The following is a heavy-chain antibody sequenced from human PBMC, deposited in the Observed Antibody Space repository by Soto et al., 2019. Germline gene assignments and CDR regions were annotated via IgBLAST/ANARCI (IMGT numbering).Heavy chain of an antibody. D-gene: IGHD7-27*01. V-gene: IGHV4-59*12. CDR1: AGSFSGYD. CDR3: ARARTGAHYYYYYMDV. Sequence: PSETLSLTCTVSAGSFSGYDWSWIRQSPGKGLEWIGFISFSGNTDYNSSLKRRVTISMDTSKNQFSLNLSSVTAADTAVYYCARARTGAHYYYYYMDVWGKGTTVTVSS. CDR2: ISFSGNT. J-gene: IGHJ6*03.